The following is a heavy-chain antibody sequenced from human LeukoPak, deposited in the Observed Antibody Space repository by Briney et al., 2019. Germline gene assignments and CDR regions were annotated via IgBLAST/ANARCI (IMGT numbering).Heavy chain of an antibody. V-gene: IGHV3-30-3*01. D-gene: IGHD6-13*01. CDR3: ANPGYSSSWYASRSGRFDY. Sequence: PGGSLRLSCAASGFTFSSYAMHWVRQAPGKGLEWVAVISYDGSNKYYADSVKGRFTISRDNSKNTLYLQMNSLRAEDTAVYYCANPGYSSSWYASRSGRFDYWGQGTLVTVSS. J-gene: IGHJ4*02. CDR2: ISYDGSNK. CDR1: GFTFSSYA.